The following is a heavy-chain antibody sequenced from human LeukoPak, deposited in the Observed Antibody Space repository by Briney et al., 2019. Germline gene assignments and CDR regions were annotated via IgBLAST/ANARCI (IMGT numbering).Heavy chain of an antibody. CDR1: GFTFSSYS. CDR3: ARGGSYSGFDY. V-gene: IGHV3-21*01. Sequence: PGGSLRLPCAASGFTFSSYSVNWVRRAPGKGLEWVASISSSSSYIYYADSVKGRFTISRDNAENSLYLQMNSLRAEDTAVYYCARGGSYSGFDYWGQGTLVTVSS. J-gene: IGHJ4*02. CDR2: ISSSSSYI. D-gene: IGHD1-26*01.